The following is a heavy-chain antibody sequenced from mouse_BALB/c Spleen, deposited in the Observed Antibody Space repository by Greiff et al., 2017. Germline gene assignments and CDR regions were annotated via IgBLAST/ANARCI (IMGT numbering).Heavy chain of an antibody. D-gene: IGHD2-10*02. CDR2: ISSGSSTI. J-gene: IGHJ2*01. V-gene: IGHV5-17*02. CDR1: GFTFSSFG. Sequence: EVKLMESGGGLVQPGGSRKLSCAASGFTFSSFGMHWVRQAPEKGLEWVAYISSGSSTIYYADTVKGRFTISRDNPKNTLFLQMTSLRSEDTAMYYCARWYGNYPYYFDYWGQGTTLTVSS. CDR3: ARWYGNYPYYFDY.